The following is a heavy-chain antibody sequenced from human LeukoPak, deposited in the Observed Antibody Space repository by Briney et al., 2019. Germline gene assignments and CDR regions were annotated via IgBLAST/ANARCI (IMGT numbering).Heavy chain of an antibody. Sequence: GGSLRLSCAASGFTFSSYGMHWVRQAPGKGLEWVAVISYDGSNKYYADSVKGRFTISRDNAKNSLYLQMNSLRAEDTAVYYCARDGDGYNYIHYWGQGTLVTVSS. CDR2: ISYDGSNK. CDR1: GFTFSSYG. V-gene: IGHV3-30*03. D-gene: IGHD5-24*01. CDR3: ARDGDGYNYIHY. J-gene: IGHJ4*02.